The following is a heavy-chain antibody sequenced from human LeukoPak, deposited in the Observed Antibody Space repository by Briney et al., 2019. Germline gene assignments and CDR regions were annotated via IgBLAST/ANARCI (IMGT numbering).Heavy chain of an antibody. CDR3: AKAILFFDY. D-gene: IGHD3-10*01. Sequence: GGSLRLSCAASGFTFSTYGMSWVRQAPGKGLEWASAISGSGGTTYYADSVKGRFTISRDNSKNTLYLQMNSLRAEDTAVYFCAKAILFFDYWGQGTLVTVSS. CDR1: GFTFSTYG. J-gene: IGHJ4*02. CDR2: ISGSGGTT. V-gene: IGHV3-23*01.